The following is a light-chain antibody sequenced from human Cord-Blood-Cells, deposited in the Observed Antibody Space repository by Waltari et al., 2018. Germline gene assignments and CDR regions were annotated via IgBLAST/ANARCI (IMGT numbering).Light chain of an antibody. CDR3: QQYYSYPRT. V-gene: IGKV1-8*01. J-gene: IGKJ1*01. CDR2: AAS. CDR1: QGISSY. Sequence: AIRMTQSASSFSASTGDRVTITCRASQGISSYLALYQQKPGKAPKPLIYAASTLQSGVPSRFSGSGSGTDFTLTISCLQSEDFATYYCQQYYSYPRTFGQGTKVEIK.